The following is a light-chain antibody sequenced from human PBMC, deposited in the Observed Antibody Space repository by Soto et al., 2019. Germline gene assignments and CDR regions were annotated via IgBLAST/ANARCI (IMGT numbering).Light chain of an antibody. CDR3: QQYSSYPYT. V-gene: IGKV1-5*01. CDR2: GAS. Sequence: DIQMTQSPSTLSASVGARVTFTCRASQNINTWLAWFQQKPGKAPKLLIYGASRLESGVPLRFSGSGSGTEFTLTISSLQPDDFATYYCQQYSSYPYTFGQGTKSEIK. J-gene: IGKJ2*01. CDR1: QNINTW.